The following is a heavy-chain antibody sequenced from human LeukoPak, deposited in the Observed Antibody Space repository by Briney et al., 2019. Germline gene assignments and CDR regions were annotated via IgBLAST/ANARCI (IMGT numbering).Heavy chain of an antibody. Sequence: SETLSPTCTVSGGSISSSSYYWGWIRQPPGKGLEWIGSIYYSGSTYYNPSLKSRVTISVDTSKNQFSLKLSSVTAADTAVYYCARGLAYYDFWSGNYYYYYMDVWGKGTTVTVSS. D-gene: IGHD3-3*01. V-gene: IGHV4-39*01. CDR3: ARGLAYYDFWSGNYYYYYMDV. CDR2: IYYSGST. CDR1: GGSISSSSYY. J-gene: IGHJ6*03.